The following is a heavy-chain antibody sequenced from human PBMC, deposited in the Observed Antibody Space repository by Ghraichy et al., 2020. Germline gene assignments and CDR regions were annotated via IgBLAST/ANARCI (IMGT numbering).Heavy chain of an antibody. CDR3: ARGVASHYYYYYMDV. Sequence: SETLSLTCTVSGGSISSGSYYWSWIRQPAGKGLEWIGRIYTSGSTNYNPSLKSRVTMSVDTSKNQFSLKLSSVTAADTAVYYCARGVASHYYYYYMDVWGKGTTVTVSS. CDR2: IYTSGST. V-gene: IGHV4-61*02. J-gene: IGHJ6*03. CDR1: GGSISSGSYY.